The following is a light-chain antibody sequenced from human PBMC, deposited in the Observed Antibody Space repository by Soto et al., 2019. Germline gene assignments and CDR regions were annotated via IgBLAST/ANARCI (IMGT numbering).Light chain of an antibody. CDR1: HDITSY. CDR3: QKCDYLPI. CDR2: DAS. Sequence: DIQMTQSPSSLSASVGDRVTITCQASHDITSYLNWYQHKPGKAPKLLISDASILEAGVPSRFSGSGSGTDFTFTISSLQPEDVATYYCQKCDYLPIFGPGTTVDLK. V-gene: IGKV1-33*01. J-gene: IGKJ3*01.